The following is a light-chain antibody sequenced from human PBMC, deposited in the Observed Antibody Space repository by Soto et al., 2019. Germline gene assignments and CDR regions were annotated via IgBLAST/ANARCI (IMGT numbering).Light chain of an antibody. V-gene: IGKV3-11*01. CDR1: QSVSSY. CDR2: GAS. CDR3: QQRNNWPKIT. J-gene: IGKJ5*01. Sequence: EIVLTQSPATLSLSPGERATLSCRASQSVSSYLAWHQQRPGQTPRLLIYGASSRATGIPDRFSGSGSGTDFTLTISSLEPEDFAVYYCQQRNNWPKITFGQGTDWRL.